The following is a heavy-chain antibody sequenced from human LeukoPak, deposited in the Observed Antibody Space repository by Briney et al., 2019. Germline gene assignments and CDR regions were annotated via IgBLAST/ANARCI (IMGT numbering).Heavy chain of an antibody. V-gene: IGHV5-51*01. CDR3: ARLLLWFGELSDAFDI. J-gene: IGHJ3*02. D-gene: IGHD3-10*01. CDR2: IYPGDSDT. Sequence: GESLKISCKGSGYSFTSYWIGWVRQMPGKGLEWMGIIYPGDSDTRYSPSFQGQVTISADKSISTAYLQWSSLKASDTAMYYCARLLLWFGELSDAFDIWGQGTMVTVSS. CDR1: GYSFTSYW.